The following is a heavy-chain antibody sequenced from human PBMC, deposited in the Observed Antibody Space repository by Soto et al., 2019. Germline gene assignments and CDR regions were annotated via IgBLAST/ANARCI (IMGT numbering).Heavy chain of an antibody. J-gene: IGHJ6*02. D-gene: IGHD2-2*01. V-gene: IGHV3-74*01. Sequence: PGGSLRLSCAASGFTFSSYWMHWVRQAPGKGLVWVSRINSDGSSTSYADSVKGRFTISRDNAKNTLYLQMNSLRAEDTAVYYCASLVVVVPANYYYYGMDVWGQGTTVTGLL. CDR2: INSDGSST. CDR3: ASLVVVVPANYYYYGMDV. CDR1: GFTFSSYW.